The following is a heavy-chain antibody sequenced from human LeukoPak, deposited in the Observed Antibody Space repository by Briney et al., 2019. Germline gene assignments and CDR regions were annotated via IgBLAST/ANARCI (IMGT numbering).Heavy chain of an antibody. CDR1: GDSISSSTYY. CDR2: IYNTGST. V-gene: IGHV4-39*07. CDR3: ARGSAAAGTYEIDY. J-gene: IGHJ4*02. D-gene: IGHD6-13*01. Sequence: SETLSLTCTVSGDSISSSTYYWDWIRQPPGKGLEWIGSIYNTGSTYYNPSLKSRVTIFLDTSKNQFFLKLSSVTAADTAVYYCARGSAAAGTYEIDYWGQGTLVTVSS.